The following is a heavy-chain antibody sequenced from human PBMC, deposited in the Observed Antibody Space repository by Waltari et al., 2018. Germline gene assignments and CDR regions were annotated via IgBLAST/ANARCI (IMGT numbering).Heavy chain of an antibody. CDR3: ARRAQGWLRSYYFDY. V-gene: IGHV1-8*03. D-gene: IGHD5-12*01. CDR1: GYTFTSYD. CDR2: RNPNSGNT. Sequence: QVQLVQSGAEVKKPGASVKVSCKASGYTFTSYDINWVRQATGQGLEWMGWRNPNSGNTGYAQKFQGSVTITRNTSISTAYMELSSLRSEDTAAYYCARRAQGWLRSYYFDYWGQGTLVTVSS. J-gene: IGHJ4*02.